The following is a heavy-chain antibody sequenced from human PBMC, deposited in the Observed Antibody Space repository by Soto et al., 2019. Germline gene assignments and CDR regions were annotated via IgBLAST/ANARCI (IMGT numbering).Heavy chain of an antibody. V-gene: IGHV4-59*01. Sequence: SETLSLTCTVSGGSISNYYWNWIRQSPGKGLEWIGYIYSSGSTHYNPSLQNRVTISIDTSKNQVSLKVNSVTAADTAVYYCARDHPHSYGVYYFDYWGQGTPVTVS. CDR1: GGSISNYY. D-gene: IGHD5-18*01. J-gene: IGHJ4*02. CDR2: IYSSGST. CDR3: ARDHPHSYGVYYFDY.